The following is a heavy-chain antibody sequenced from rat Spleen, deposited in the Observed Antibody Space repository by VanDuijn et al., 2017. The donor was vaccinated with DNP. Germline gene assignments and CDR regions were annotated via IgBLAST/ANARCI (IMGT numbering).Heavy chain of an antibody. Sequence: EVQLVESGGGLVQPGRSLKLSCAVSGLTFSDHNMAWVRQAPKKGLEWVATISYDGSSTYYRDSVKGRFIITRNNAKSSLYLQMDSLRSDDTATYYCAGRPPPTRGPFDYWGQGIMVTVSS. CDR2: ISYDGSST. V-gene: IGHV5-7*01. J-gene: IGHJ2*01. CDR3: AGRPPPTRGPFDY. D-gene: IGHD1-4*01. CDR1: GLTFSDHN.